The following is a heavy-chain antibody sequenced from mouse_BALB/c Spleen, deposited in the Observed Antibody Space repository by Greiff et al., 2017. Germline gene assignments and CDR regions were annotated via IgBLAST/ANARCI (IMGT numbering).Heavy chain of an antibody. CDR2: ISPGNGAI. CDR1: GYTFTDHA. V-gene: IGHV1S53*02. Sequence: VKLMESDAELVKPGASVKISCKASGYTFTDHAIHWVKQKPEQGLEWIGYISPGNGAIKYNEKFKGKATLTADKSSSTAYMQLNSLTSEDSAVYFCKGCDYWGYFDVWGAGTTVTVSS. J-gene: IGHJ1*01. CDR3: KGCDYWGYFDV. D-gene: IGHD2-4*01.